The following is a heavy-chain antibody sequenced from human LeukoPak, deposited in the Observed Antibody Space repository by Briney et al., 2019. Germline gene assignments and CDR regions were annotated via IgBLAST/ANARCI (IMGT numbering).Heavy chain of an antibody. CDR2: IYYSGST. Sequence: PSETLSLTCTVSGSSISSGDYYWSWIRQPPGEGLEWIGYIYYSGSTYYNPSLKSRVTISVDTSKNQFSLKLGSVTAADTAVYYCAGGYSSSSFDYWGQGTLVTVSS. V-gene: IGHV4-30-4*01. J-gene: IGHJ4*02. CDR3: AGGYSSSSFDY. CDR1: GSSISSGDYY. D-gene: IGHD6-13*01.